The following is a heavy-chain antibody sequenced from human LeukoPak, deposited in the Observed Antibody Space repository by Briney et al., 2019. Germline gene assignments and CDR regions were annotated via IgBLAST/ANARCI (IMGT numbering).Heavy chain of an antibody. CDR3: ARSHDFWSGYS. J-gene: IGHJ4*02. CDR2: IYYTWST. V-gene: IGHV4-61*01. D-gene: IGHD3-3*01. Sequence: PSETLSLTCTVAGGSVPVSSGSCYWSWTRQPAGKGLEWIGYIYYTWSTNYNPSLKSRVTISSDTSKNQFSLKLSSVTAADTAVYYCARSHDFWSGYSWGQGTLVTVSS. CDR1: GGSVPVSSGSCY.